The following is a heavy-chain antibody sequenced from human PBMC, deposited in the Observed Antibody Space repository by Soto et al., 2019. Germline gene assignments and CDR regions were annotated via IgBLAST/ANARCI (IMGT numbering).Heavy chain of an antibody. Sequence: QVQLVESGGGVVQPGRSLRLSCAASGFTFNSYGMHWVRQAPGKGLEWVAVISYDGSNKYYTDSVKGRFTISRDNSKDTLNLQLNSLRAEVTAVYYCAKDLSWNDGNFYYYYGMDVWGQGTTDPVSS. CDR3: AKDLSWNDGNFYYYYGMDV. CDR1: GFTFNSYG. CDR2: ISYDGSNK. V-gene: IGHV3-30*18. D-gene: IGHD1-1*01. J-gene: IGHJ6*02.